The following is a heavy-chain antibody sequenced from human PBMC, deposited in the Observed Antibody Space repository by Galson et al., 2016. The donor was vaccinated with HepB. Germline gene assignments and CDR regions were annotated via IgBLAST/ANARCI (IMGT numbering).Heavy chain of an antibody. CDR3: ARQIVGGLGSGWHYFDS. J-gene: IGHJ4*02. Sequence: QSGAEVKEPGESLRISCKGSGYTFVSYWIGWVRQMPGKGLEWMGIIYPGDFDTRYSPSFQGQVTISADMSIRTAYLHFYSLKASDTAIYYCARQIVGGLGSGWHYFDSWGQGTRVTVSS. D-gene: IGHD6-19*01. CDR2: IYPGDFDT. V-gene: IGHV5-51*01. CDR1: GYTFVSYW.